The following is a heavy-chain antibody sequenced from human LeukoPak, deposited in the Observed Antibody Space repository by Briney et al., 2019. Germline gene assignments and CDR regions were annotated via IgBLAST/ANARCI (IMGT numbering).Heavy chain of an antibody. D-gene: IGHD5-24*01. CDR2: IKEDGSAK. CDR3: AKVGDGYNNY. CDR1: GFTFSNSW. J-gene: IGHJ4*02. Sequence: GGSLRLSCAASGFTFSNSWMSWVRQAPGKGLEWVANIKEDGSAKNYVDSVKGRFTISRDNAKNSLYLQMNSLRAEDTAVYYCAKVGDGYNNYWGQGTLVTVSS. V-gene: IGHV3-7*01.